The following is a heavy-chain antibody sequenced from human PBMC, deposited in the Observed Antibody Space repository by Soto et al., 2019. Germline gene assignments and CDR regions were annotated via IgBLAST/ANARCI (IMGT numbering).Heavy chain of an antibody. CDR3: AKAGGSESYLRAFDY. CDR2: LSGSGGST. CDR1: GFTFSSYA. Sequence: DVPLLESGGGLVQPGGSLRLSCAASGFTFSSYAMTWVRQAPGKGLEWVSALSGSGGSTYYADSVKGRFTISRDNSTNTLYLQMNSLRAEDTAVYYCAKAGGSESYLRAFDYWGQGTLVTVSS. V-gene: IGHV3-23*01. J-gene: IGHJ4*02. D-gene: IGHD3-10*01.